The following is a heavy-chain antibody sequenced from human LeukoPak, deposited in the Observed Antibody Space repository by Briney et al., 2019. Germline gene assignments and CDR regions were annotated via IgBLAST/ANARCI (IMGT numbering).Heavy chain of an antibody. J-gene: IGHJ4*02. CDR3: VRDGGYSYEIDY. CDR1: GFTFSSYS. V-gene: IGHV3-48*01. D-gene: IGHD5-18*01. CDR2: ISNSVSTT. Sequence: TGGSLRLSCVVSGFTFSSYSMNWVRQAPGKGLGWVSYISNSVSTTYYAESVKGRFTISRDNAKNSLYLQMNSLRVEDTAVYYCVRDGGYSYEIDYWGQGTLVTVSS.